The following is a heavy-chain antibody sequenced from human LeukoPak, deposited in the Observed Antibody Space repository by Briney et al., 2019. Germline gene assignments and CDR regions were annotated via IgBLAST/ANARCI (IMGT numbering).Heavy chain of an antibody. V-gene: IGHV4-59*01. CDR1: GGSISSYY. D-gene: IGHD6-19*01. Sequence: NPSETLSLTCTVSGGSISSYYWSWIRQPPGKGLEWIGYIYYSGSTNYNPSLKSRVTISVDTSKNQFSLKLSSVTAADMAVYYCAGASSSGWYGPLFDYWGQGTLVTVSS. CDR2: IYYSGST. CDR3: AGASSSGWYGPLFDY. J-gene: IGHJ4*02.